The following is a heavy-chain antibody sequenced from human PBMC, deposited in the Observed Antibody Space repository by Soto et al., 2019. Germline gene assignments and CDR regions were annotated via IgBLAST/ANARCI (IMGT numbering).Heavy chain of an antibody. V-gene: IGHV3-23*01. CDR1: GFTFSSYA. J-gene: IGHJ3*02. Sequence: GGSLRLSCAASGFTFSSYAMSWVRQAPGKGLEWVSAISGSGGSTYYADSVKGRFTISRDNAKNSLYLQMNSLRAEDTAVYYCARDRGDGYSGAFDILGQGTMVTVSS. D-gene: IGHD2-15*01. CDR3: ARDRGDGYSGAFDI. CDR2: ISGSGGST.